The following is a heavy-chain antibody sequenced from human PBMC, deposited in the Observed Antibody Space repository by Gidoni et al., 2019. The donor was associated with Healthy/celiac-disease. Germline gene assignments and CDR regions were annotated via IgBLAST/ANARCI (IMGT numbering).Heavy chain of an antibody. D-gene: IGHD3-16*02. Sequence: EVQLLESGGGLVQPGGSLRLSCAASGFTFSRYAMSWVRQAPGKGLEWVSAISGSGGSTYYADSVKGRFTISRDNSKNTLYLQMNSLRAEDTAVYYCAKVGYDYIWGSYRYPDYWGQGTLVTVSS. CDR3: AKVGYDYIWGSYRYPDY. V-gene: IGHV3-23*01. CDR1: GFTFSRYA. CDR2: ISGSGGST. J-gene: IGHJ4*02.